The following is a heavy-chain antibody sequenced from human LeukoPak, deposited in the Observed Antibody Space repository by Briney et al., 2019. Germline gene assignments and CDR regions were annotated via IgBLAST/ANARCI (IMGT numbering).Heavy chain of an antibody. J-gene: IGHJ4*02. CDR2: INPNSGDT. V-gene: IGHV1-2*02. Sequence: VASVKVSCKASGYTFTGYYLHWVRQAPGQGLEWMGWINPNSGDTYYAQTFQGRVSMTRDTSISTAYMELTSLRSDDTAVYYCAKSDTGWGQGTPVTVSS. CDR3: AKSDTG. D-gene: IGHD1-14*01. CDR1: GYTFTGYY.